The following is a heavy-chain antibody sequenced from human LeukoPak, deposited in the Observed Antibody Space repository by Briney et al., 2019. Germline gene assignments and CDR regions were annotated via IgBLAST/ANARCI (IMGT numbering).Heavy chain of an antibody. CDR2: ISSSSSTI. CDR3: AREGPGGYDSYYFDY. V-gene: IGHV3-48*01. Sequence: PGGSLRLSCAASGFTFSSYSMNWVRQAPGKGLEWVSYISSSSSTIYYADSVKGRFTISRDNSKNTLYLQMNSLRAEDTSVYYCAREGPGGYDSYYFDYWGQGTLVTVSS. CDR1: GFTFSSYS. J-gene: IGHJ4*02. D-gene: IGHD5-12*01.